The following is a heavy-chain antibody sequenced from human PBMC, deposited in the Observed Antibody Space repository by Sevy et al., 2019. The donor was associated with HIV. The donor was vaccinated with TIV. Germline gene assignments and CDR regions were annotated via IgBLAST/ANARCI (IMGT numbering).Heavy chain of an antibody. D-gene: IGHD3-22*01. CDR3: ARLSVYYYDSSGYYTTGNAFDI. J-gene: IGHJ3*02. Sequence: GGSLRLSCAASGFTVSYSYMSWVRQAPGKGLEWVSIIYSGVTTSYADSVRGRFTISRDNSKNTLSLQMNSLRAEDTAVYYCARLSVYYYDSSGYYTTGNAFDIWGQGTMVTVSS. CDR1: GFTVSYSY. CDR2: IYSGVTT. V-gene: IGHV3-53*01.